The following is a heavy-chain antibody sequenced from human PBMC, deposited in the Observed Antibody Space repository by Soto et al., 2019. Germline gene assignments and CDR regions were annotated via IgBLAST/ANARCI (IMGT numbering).Heavy chain of an antibody. CDR2: IWYDGSKK. V-gene: IGHV3-33*01. J-gene: IGHJ3*01. D-gene: IGHD3-22*01. Sequence: QVQLVESGGGVVQPGRSLRLSCAASGFTFSRYGMHWVRQAPGKGLEWVAVIWYDGSKKYYVDSVKGRFTISRDNAKNMMYLEMNSLRVEDTAVYYCARKLYYDSEAFDFWGQGTKVTVSS. CDR1: GFTFSRYG. CDR3: ARKLYYDSEAFDF.